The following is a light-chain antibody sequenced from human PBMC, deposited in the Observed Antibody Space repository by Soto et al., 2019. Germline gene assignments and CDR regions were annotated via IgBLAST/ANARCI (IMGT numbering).Light chain of an antibody. CDR3: QQYIDWPPGT. Sequence: EIVVTQSPATLSVSPGERVTLSCRASQSVSSSLAWYQQRPGHAPRLLIYDTSTRAAGISARFSGSGSGTEFTLTIRSLQSEDFAVYYWQQYIDWPPGTFGQGTAVQIK. CDR1: QSVSSS. V-gene: IGKV3-15*01. J-gene: IGKJ1*01. CDR2: DTS.